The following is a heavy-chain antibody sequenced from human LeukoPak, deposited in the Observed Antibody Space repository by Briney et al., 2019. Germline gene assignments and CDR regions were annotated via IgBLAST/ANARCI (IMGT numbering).Heavy chain of an antibody. D-gene: IGHD1-1*01. CDR1: GGSISSYY. CDR3: ARDSRTTTAFDI. Sequence: SETLSLTCTVSGGSISSYYWSWIRQPPGKGLECIGYVYYSGSTNYNPSLKSRVTISVDTSKNQFSLRLSSVTAADTAIYHCARDSRTTTAFDIWGQGTMVTVSS. V-gene: IGHV4-59*01. J-gene: IGHJ3*02. CDR2: VYYSGST.